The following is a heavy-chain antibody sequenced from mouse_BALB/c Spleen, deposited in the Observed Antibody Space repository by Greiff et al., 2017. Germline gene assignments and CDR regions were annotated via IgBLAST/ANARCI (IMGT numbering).Heavy chain of an antibody. CDR1: GFTFSSYA. J-gene: IGHJ2*01. CDR2: ISSGGSYT. D-gene: IGHD2-1*01. CDR3: ARGGNLAFDY. V-gene: IGHV5-9-4*01. Sequence: EVQGVESGGGLVKPGGSLKLSCAASGFTFSSYAMSWVRQSPEKRLEWVAEISSGGSYTYYPDTVTGRFTISRDNAKNTLYLEMSSLRSEDTAMYYCARGGNLAFDYWGQGTTLTVSS.